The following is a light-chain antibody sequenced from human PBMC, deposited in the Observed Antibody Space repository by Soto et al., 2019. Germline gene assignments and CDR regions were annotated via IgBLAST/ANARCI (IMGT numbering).Light chain of an antibody. V-gene: IGKV3-20*01. J-gene: IGKJ1*01. CDR3: RQYGSSGT. CDR1: QSVSNNY. CDR2: GAS. Sequence: EIVLSQSPGALSLSPGERDTLSCRASQSVSNNYLAWYQQKPGQAPSLLIYGASNRATGLPDRFSGSGSGTDFTLTISRLEPEDFAVYYCRQYGSSGTVGQGTKVDNK.